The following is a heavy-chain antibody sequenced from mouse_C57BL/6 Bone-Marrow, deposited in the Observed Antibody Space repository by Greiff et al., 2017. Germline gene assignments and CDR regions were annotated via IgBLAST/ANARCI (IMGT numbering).Heavy chain of an antibody. CDR3: GGSWVYAMDY. D-gene: IGHD4-1*01. V-gene: IGHV1-81*01. J-gene: IGHJ4*01. CDR1: GYTFTSYG. CDR2: IYPRSGNT. Sequence: QVQLQQSGAELARPGASVKLSCTASGYTFTSYGISWVKQRTGQGLEWIGEIYPRSGNTYYNEKFKGKATLTADKSSSTAYMELRSLTSEDAAVYFCGGSWVYAMDYWGQGTSVTVSA.